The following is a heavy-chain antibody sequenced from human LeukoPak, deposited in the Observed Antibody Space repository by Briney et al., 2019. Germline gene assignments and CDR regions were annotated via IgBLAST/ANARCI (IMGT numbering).Heavy chain of an antibody. D-gene: IGHD1-26*01. CDR3: ARVGGSYRYNWFDP. CDR1: GGSISSRNW. V-gene: IGHV4-4*02. Sequence: SETLSLTCAVSGGSISSRNWWSWVRQPPGKGLEWIGEIYHSGSTNYNPSLKSRVTISVDKSKNQFSLKLSSVTAADTAVYYCARVGGSYRYNWFDPWGQGTLVTVSS. J-gene: IGHJ5*02. CDR2: IYHSGST.